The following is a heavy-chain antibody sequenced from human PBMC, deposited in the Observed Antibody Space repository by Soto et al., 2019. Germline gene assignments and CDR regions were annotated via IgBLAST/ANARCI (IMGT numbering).Heavy chain of an antibody. CDR1: GFTFSSYA. D-gene: IGHD6-19*01. V-gene: IGHV4-4*02. CDR2: AYHNGLT. CDR3: ARDAAVPGESDRFDY. Sequence: GSLRLSCGASGFTFSSYAMSWVRQAPGKGLEWIGEAYHNGLTDYNPSLKSRVTMSVDTSKNEFSLKLTSLTAADTAIYYCARDAAVPGESDRFDYWGQGTLVTVSS. J-gene: IGHJ4*02.